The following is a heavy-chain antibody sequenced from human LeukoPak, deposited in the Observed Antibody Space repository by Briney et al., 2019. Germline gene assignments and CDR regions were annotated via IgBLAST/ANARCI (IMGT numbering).Heavy chain of an antibody. CDR2: IIPIFGTA. D-gene: IGHD3-10*01. CDR3: ARDRGSMVRGVRTYYYYMDV. V-gene: IGHV1-69*13. CDR1: GGTFSSYA. Sequence: SVKVSCKASGGTFSSYAISWVRQAPGQGLEWMGGIIPIFGTANYAQKFQGRVTITADESTSTAYMELSSLRSEDTAVYYCARDRGSMVRGVRTYYYYMDVWGKGTTVTISS. J-gene: IGHJ6*03.